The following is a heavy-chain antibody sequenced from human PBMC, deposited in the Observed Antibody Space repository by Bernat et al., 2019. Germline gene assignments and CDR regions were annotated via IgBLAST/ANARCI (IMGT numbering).Heavy chain of an antibody. CDR2: ISGSGGST. CDR3: AKSDSSGYYSGGLFYGMDV. J-gene: IGHJ6*02. V-gene: IGHV3-23*04. D-gene: IGHD3-22*01. CDR1: GFTFSSYA. Sequence: EVQLVESGGGLVQPGGSLRLSCAASGFTFSSYAMSWVRQAPGKGLEWVSAISGSGGSTYYADSVKGRFTISRDNSRNTLYLQMNSLRAEDTAVYYCAKSDSSGYYSGGLFYGMDVWGQGTTVTVSS.